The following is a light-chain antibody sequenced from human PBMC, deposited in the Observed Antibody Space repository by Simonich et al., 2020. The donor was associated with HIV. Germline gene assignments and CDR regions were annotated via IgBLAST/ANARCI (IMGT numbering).Light chain of an antibody. J-gene: IGLJ2*01. Sequence: QSVLTQPPSVSGAPGQRVTISCTGSSSNIGAGYDLHWYQQLPGTAPKLLTYGNSNRPSGVPDRFSGSKSGTSASLAITGLQAEDEADYYCQSYDSRLSGPVFGGGTKLTVL. V-gene: IGLV1-40*01. CDR2: GNS. CDR1: SSNIGAGYD. CDR3: QSYDSRLSGPV.